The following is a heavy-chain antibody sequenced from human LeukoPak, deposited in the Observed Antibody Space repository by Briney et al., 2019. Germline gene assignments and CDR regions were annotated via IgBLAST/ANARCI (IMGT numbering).Heavy chain of an antibody. CDR2: INHSGST. CDR3: ASLTLSTPYCSSTSCYPYYYYGMDV. D-gene: IGHD2-2*01. Sequence: SETLSLTCAVYGGSFSGYYWSWIRQPPGKGLEWIGEINHSGSTNYNPSLKSRITISADTSKNQFSLKLSSVTAADTAVYYCASLTLSTPYCSSTSCYPYYYYGMDVWGQGTTVTVSS. CDR1: GGSFSGYY. V-gene: IGHV4-34*01. J-gene: IGHJ6*02.